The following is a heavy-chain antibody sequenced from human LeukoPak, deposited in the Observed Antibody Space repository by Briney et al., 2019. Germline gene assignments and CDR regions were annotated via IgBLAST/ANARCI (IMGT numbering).Heavy chain of an antibody. D-gene: IGHD4-23*01. V-gene: IGHV3-33*06. Sequence: PGGSLRLSCAASGFTFSSYGMHWVRQAPGKGLEWVAAIWYDGSNKYYADSVKGRFTISRDNSKNTLYLQMNSLRAEDTAVYYCAKDGGPAHLDAFDIWGQGTMVTVSS. CDR3: AKDGGPAHLDAFDI. CDR2: IWYDGSNK. CDR1: GFTFSSYG. J-gene: IGHJ3*02.